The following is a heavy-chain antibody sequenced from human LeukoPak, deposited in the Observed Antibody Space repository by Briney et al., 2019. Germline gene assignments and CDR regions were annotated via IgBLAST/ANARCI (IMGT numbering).Heavy chain of an antibody. CDR2: IYPGDSDT. CDR3: ARHVLEGSGPFDY. J-gene: IGHJ4*02. V-gene: IGHV5-51*01. CDR1: GYSFTSYW. Sequence: GESPKISCKGSGYSFTSYWIGWVRPMPGKGLEWMGIIYPGDSDTRYSPSFQGQVTISADKSISTAYLQWSSLKASDTAMYYCARHVLEGSGPFDYWGQGTLVTVSS. D-gene: IGHD3-10*01.